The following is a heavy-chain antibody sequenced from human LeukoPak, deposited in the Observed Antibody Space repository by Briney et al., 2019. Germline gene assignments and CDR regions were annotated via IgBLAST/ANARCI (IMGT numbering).Heavy chain of an antibody. CDR2: SHYSGIT. Sequence: SETLSLTCTVSGGSISSYYWSWIRQPPGKGLEWIGYSHYSGITNYNPSLKSRVTISVDTSKNQFSLKLSSVTAADTAVYYCARVKKYSSSSGTNYFHMDVWRKGTTVTVSS. CDR3: ARVKKYSSSSGTNYFHMDV. J-gene: IGHJ6*03. V-gene: IGHV4-59*01. CDR1: GGSISSYY. D-gene: IGHD6-6*01.